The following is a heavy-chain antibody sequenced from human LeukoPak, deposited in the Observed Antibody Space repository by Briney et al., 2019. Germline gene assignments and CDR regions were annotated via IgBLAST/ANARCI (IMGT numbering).Heavy chain of an antibody. CDR1: GFTFSSYA. J-gene: IGHJ6*02. CDR3: ASFGLRLGYYYYYGMDV. CDR2: ISSNGGST. Sequence: GGSLRLSCAASGFTFSSYAMHWVRQAPGKGLEYVSAISSNGGSTYYANSVKGRFTISRDNSKNTLYLQMGSLRAEDMAVYYCASFGLRLGYYYYYGMDVWGQGTTVTVSS. D-gene: IGHD5-12*01. V-gene: IGHV3-64*01.